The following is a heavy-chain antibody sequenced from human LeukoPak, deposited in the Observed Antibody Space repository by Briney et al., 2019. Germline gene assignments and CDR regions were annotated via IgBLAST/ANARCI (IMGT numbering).Heavy chain of an antibody. CDR1: GFSLSSYA. V-gene: IGHV3-23*01. J-gene: IGHJ3*02. CDR3: AKGGSSGYYSNGAFDI. CDR2: ISGSGGST. Sequence: GGSLRLSCAASGFSLSSYAMSWVRQAPGKGLEWVSAISGSGGSTYYADSVKGRFTISRDNSKNTLYLQMNSLRAEDTALYYCAKGGSSGYYSNGAFDIWGQGTMVTVSS. D-gene: IGHD3-22*01.